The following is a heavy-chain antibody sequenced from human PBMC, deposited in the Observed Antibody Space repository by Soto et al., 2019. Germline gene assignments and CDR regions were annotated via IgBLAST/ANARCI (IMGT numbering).Heavy chain of an antibody. D-gene: IGHD4-17*01. J-gene: IGHJ4*02. CDR3: ATSSSDATTVAKDY. Sequence: EVQLLESGGGLVQPGGSLRLSCAASGFTFSSYAMSWVRQAPGKGLEWVSAISGSGGSTYYADSVKGRFTISRDNSKNTLYLQMNSLRAEDTAVYYCATSSSDATTVAKDYWGQGTLVTVSS. CDR1: GFTFSSYA. CDR2: ISGSGGST. V-gene: IGHV3-23*01.